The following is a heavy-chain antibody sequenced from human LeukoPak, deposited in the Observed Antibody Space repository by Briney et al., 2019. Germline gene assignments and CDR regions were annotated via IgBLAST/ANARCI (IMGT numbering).Heavy chain of an antibody. CDR2: INPNSGGT. CDR1: GYTFTGYY. CDR3: ARDSRAGWVVATFDY. J-gene: IGHJ4*02. V-gene: IGHV1-2*02. D-gene: IGHD5-12*01. Sequence: ASVKVSCKASGYTFTGYYIHWVRQAPGQGLEWMGWINPNSGGTNYVQKFQGRVTMTRDTSISTAYMELSSLRSDDTAVYYCARDSRAGWVVATFDYWGQGTLVTVSS.